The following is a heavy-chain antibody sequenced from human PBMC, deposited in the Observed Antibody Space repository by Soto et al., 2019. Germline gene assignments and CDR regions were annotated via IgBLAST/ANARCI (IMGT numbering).Heavy chain of an antibody. CDR3: AKDAITMVRGVISYYGMDV. CDR1: GFTFDDYA. J-gene: IGHJ6*02. V-gene: IGHV3-9*01. Sequence: EVQLVESGGGLVQPGRSLRLSCAASGFTFDDYAMHWVRQAPGKGLEWVSGISWNSGSIGYADSVKGRFTLSRDNAKNSRYLQMNSLRAEDTALYYCAKDAITMVRGVISYYGMDVWGQGTTVTVSS. CDR2: ISWNSGSI. D-gene: IGHD3-10*01.